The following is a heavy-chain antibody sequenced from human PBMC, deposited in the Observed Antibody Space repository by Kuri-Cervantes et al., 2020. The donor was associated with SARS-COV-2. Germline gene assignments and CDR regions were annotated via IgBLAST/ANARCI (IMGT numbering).Heavy chain of an antibody. CDR1: GFTFGDYA. D-gene: IGHD3/OR15-3a*01. CDR3: TGDDFWIGYYNS. J-gene: IGHJ4*02. Sequence: GESLKISCTASGFTFGDYAMSWVRQAPGKGLEWVGFIRSKAYGGKTEYAASVKGRFTISRDDSKSIAYMQMNSHKTEDTVVYYCTGDDFWIGYYNSWGQGTLVTVSS. CDR2: IRSKAYGGKT. V-gene: IGHV3-49*04.